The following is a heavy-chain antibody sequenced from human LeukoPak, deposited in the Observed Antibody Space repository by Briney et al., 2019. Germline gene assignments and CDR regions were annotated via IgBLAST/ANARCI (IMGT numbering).Heavy chain of an antibody. CDR1: GGTFSSYA. V-gene: IGHV1-69*06. J-gene: IGHJ4*02. Sequence: ASVKVSCKASGGTFSSYAISWVRQAPGQGLEWMGRIIPISGTANYAQKFQGRVTITADKSTSTAYMELSSLRSEDTAVYYCARHISGSYYDYWGQGTLVTVSS. CDR2: IIPISGTA. D-gene: IGHD1-26*01. CDR3: ARHISGSYYDY.